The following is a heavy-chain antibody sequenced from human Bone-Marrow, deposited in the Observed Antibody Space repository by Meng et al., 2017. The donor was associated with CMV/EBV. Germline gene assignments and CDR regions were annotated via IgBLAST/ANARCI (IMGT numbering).Heavy chain of an antibody. CDR1: GITSSSDS. V-gene: IGHV3-21*01. Sequence: SLKISWAAAGITSSSDSMNWVRQAPGKGLEWVSSISSSSSYIYYADSVKGRFTISRDNAKNSLYLQMNSRRAEDTAVYYCARETLFDTAMVPSFDFRGQGTLVTFSS. J-gene: IGHJ4*02. CDR2: ISSSSSYI. CDR3: ARETLFDTAMVPSFDF. D-gene: IGHD5-18*01.